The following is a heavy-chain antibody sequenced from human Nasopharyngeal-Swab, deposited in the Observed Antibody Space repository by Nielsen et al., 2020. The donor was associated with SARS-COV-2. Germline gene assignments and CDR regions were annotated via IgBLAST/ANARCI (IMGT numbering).Heavy chain of an antibody. Sequence: WIRQPPGKGLEWIGEIYHSGSINYDPSLKSRVTISVDKSKNQFSLKLSSVTAADTAVYYCSGDFWSGYPDAFDIWGQGTMVTVSS. J-gene: IGHJ3*02. CDR2: IYHSGSI. CDR3: SGDFWSGYPDAFDI. V-gene: IGHV4-4*02. D-gene: IGHD3-3*01.